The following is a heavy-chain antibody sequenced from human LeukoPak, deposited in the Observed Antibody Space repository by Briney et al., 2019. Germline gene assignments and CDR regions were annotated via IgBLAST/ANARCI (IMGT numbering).Heavy chain of an antibody. V-gene: IGHV4-30-4*08. J-gene: IGHJ4*02. CDR2: IYYSGST. CDR1: GGSISSGDHY. D-gene: IGHD6-6*01. Sequence: TPSETLSLTCTVSGGSISSGDHYWSWIRQPPGKGLEWIGYIYYSGSTYYNPSLKSRVTISVDTSKNQFSLKLSSVTAADTAVYYCARGREQLGDIDYWGQGTLVTVSS. CDR3: ARGREQLGDIDY.